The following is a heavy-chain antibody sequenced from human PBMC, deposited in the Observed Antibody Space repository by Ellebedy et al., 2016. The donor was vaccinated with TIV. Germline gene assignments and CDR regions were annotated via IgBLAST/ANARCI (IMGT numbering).Heavy chain of an antibody. Sequence: GGSLRLSCAASGFTFGNYALTWVRQAPGKGLEWVSNISGTADGTYYADSARGRFTISSDNSKNTLYLQLNSLRAEDSAVYYCASHARRQMAADFAYWGPGTTVTVS. V-gene: IGHV3-23*01. CDR3: ASHARRQMAADFAY. CDR2: ISGTADGT. D-gene: IGHD6-13*01. J-gene: IGHJ4*02. CDR1: GFTFGNYA.